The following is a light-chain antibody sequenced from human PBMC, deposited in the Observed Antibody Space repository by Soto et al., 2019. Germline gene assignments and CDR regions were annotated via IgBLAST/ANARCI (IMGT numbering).Light chain of an antibody. CDR1: SSNIGSNF. V-gene: IGLV1-47*01. CDR2: TNN. CDR3: ATWDDILSGVV. Sequence: QAVVTQPPSASGTPGQRVAISCSGSSSNIGSNFVHWYQQLPGAAPKLLIYTNNQRPSGVPDRFSGSKSGPSASLAISGLRSGDEADYYCATWDDILSGVVFGGGTKVTVL. J-gene: IGLJ2*01.